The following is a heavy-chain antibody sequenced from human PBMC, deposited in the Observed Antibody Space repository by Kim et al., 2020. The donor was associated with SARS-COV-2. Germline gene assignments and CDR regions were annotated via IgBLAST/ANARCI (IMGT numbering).Heavy chain of an antibody. CDR2: ITTSGTI. CDR3: GRGFYYGSGSYGPDL. CDR1: GFTFSSYS. D-gene: IGHD3-10*01. Sequence: GGSLRLSCAASGFTFSSYSMTWVRQAPGKGLEWGSYITTSGTIYYADSVKGRFTISRDNAKNSLYLQMNSLRVEDTAVYYCGRGFYYGSGSYGPDLWGQG. V-gene: IGHV3-48*01. J-gene: IGHJ4*02.